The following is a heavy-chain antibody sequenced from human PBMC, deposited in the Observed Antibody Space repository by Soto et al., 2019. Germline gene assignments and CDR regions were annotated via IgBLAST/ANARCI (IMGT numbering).Heavy chain of an antibody. V-gene: IGHV4-39*01. CDR2: IYYSGST. CDR1: GGSISSSSYY. D-gene: IGHD3-3*01. J-gene: IGHJ6*02. Sequence: SETLSLTCTVSGGSISSSSYYWGWIRQPPGKGLEWIGGIYYSGSTYYNPSLKSRVTISVDTSKNQFSLKLSSVTAADTAVYYCASPRNYDFWSGYSTYYGMDVWGQGTTVTVSS. CDR3: ASPRNYDFWSGYSTYYGMDV.